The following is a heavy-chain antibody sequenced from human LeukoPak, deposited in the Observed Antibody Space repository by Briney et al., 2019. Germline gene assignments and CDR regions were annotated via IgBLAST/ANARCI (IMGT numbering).Heavy chain of an antibody. Sequence: GGSLRLSCAVSGFSLKTYGMNWVRQAPGKGLEWSAQISSSGGAIYYAGSVKGRFTISRDNAENSLYLQMNSLGAEDTAVYYCARETSTAEYYFDYWGRGTLVTVSS. CDR1: GFSLKTYG. V-gene: IGHV3-48*04. J-gene: IGHJ4*02. CDR2: ISSSGGAI. D-gene: IGHD4-11*01. CDR3: ARETSTAEYYFDY.